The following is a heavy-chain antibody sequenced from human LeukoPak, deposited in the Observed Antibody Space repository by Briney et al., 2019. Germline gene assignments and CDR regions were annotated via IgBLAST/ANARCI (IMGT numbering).Heavy chain of an antibody. CDR3: ASAYSSGYHHDY. D-gene: IGHD6-19*01. V-gene: IGHV1-69*05. J-gene: IGHJ4*02. CDR1: GGTFSSYA. Sequence: ASVKVSCKASGGTFSSYAISWVRQAPGQGLEWMGGIIPIFGTANYAQRFQGRVTITTDESTSTAYMELSSLRSEDTAVYYCASAYSSGYHHDYWGQGTLVTVSS. CDR2: IIPIFGTA.